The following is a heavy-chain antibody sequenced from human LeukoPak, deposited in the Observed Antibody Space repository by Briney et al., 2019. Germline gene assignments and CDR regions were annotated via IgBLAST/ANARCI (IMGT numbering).Heavy chain of an antibody. CDR2: ISYNGINE. Sequence: GGSLRLSCAASGFSFSDYNMRWVRQAPGKGLEWMAVISYNGINEYYADSVKGRFTISRDNSKSTLVLQMNSLRAEDTAMYYCARVSSKTMVRALITKKNYYYYYMHVWGKGTTVTISS. CDR3: ARVSSKTMVRALITKKNYYYYYMHV. CDR1: GFSFSDYN. D-gene: IGHD3-10*01. V-gene: IGHV3-30*03. J-gene: IGHJ6*03.